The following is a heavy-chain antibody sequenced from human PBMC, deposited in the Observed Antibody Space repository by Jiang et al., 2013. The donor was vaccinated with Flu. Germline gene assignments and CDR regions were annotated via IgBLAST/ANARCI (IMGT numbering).Heavy chain of an antibody. J-gene: IGHJ4*02. D-gene: IGHD3-3*01. CDR3: ASTSDFWSGSFFRTIDY. V-gene: IGHV3-66*01. CDR2: SST. Sequence: SSTYYADSVKGRFTISRDNSKNTLYLQMNSLRAEDTAVYYCASTSDFWSGSFFRTIDYWGQGTPGHRLL.